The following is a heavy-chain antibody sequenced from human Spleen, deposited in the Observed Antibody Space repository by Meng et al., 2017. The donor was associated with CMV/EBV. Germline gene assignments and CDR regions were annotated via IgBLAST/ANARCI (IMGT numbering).Heavy chain of an antibody. CDR2: IYYSGST. D-gene: IGHD3-22*01. V-gene: IGHV4-59*01. Sequence: QVRLQESGPGLVKPSEALSLPCTVSGGSISSYYWSWIRQPPGKGLEWIGYIYYSGSTNYNPSLKSRVTISVDTSKNQFSLKLSSVTAADTAVYYCARALYYYDSSGYEHYFDYWGQGTLVTVSS. CDR3: ARALYYYDSSGYEHYFDY. J-gene: IGHJ4*02. CDR1: GGSISSYY.